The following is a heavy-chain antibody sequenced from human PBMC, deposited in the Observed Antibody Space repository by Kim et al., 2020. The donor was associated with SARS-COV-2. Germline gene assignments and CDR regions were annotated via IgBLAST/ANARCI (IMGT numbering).Heavy chain of an antibody. J-gene: IGHJ4*02. V-gene: IGHV1-46*01. D-gene: IGHD6-6*01. CDR2: INPSGGST. CDR1: GYTFTSYY. CDR3: ARDTPLEYSSSSFDY. Sequence: ASVKVSCKASGYTFTSYYMHWVRQAPGQGLEWMGIINPSGGSTSYAQKFQGRVTMTRDTSTSTVYMELSSLRSEDTAVYYCARDTPLEYSSSSFDYWGQGTLVTVSS.